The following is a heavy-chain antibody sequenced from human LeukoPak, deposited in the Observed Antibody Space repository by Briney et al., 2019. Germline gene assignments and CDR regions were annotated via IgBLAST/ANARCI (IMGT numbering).Heavy chain of an antibody. CDR2: INHSGST. CDR3: ARQWYYYDSSGYRPGPFDY. J-gene: IGHJ4*02. Sequence: SETLSLTCAVYGGSFSGYYWSWIRQPPGKGLEWIGEINHSGSTNYNPSLKSRVTISVDTSKNQFSLKLSSVTAADTAAYYCARQWYYYDSSGYRPGPFDYWGQGTLVTVSS. CDR1: GGSFSGYY. V-gene: IGHV4-34*01. D-gene: IGHD3-22*01.